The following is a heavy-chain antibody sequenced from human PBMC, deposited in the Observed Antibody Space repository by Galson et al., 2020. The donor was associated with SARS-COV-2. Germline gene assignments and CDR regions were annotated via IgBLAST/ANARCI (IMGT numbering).Heavy chain of an antibody. CDR2: IYSDDDK. V-gene: IGHV2-5*02. Sequence: KMSGPTLVKPTQTLTLTCTFSGFSLSTSGVGVGWIRQPPGKALEWLALIYSDDDKRYNPSLKSRLTVTKDTSKNQVVLTMTNMEPADTATFYCAHKPYDYFWGSYRYKEGWFGPWGQGTLVTVSS. CDR1: GFSLSTSGVG. CDR3: AHKPYDYFWGSYRYKEGWFGP. D-gene: IGHD3-16*02. J-gene: IGHJ5*02.